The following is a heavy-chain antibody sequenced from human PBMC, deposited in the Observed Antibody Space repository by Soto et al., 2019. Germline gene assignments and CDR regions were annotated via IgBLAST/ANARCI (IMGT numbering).Heavy chain of an antibody. Sequence: GGSLRLSCVASGFTFSTHAMSWVCQAPGKGLEWVSTFSGSGGNIYYAESVKGRLTISRDDSKNTLYLQMNSLRVEDTAVYYCAKDPPWTVGPLAMDVWGQGTTVTVSS. CDR3: AKDPPWTVGPLAMDV. J-gene: IGHJ6*02. D-gene: IGHD2-2*01. CDR2: FSGSGGNI. CDR1: GFTFSTHA. V-gene: IGHV3-23*01.